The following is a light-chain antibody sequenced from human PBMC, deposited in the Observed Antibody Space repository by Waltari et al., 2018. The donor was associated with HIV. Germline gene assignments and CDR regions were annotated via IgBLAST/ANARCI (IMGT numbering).Light chain of an antibody. Sequence: QSVLTQPPSVSGAPGQRVTISCTGSSSNIGAGSDVHWFQQLPGTAPKLLIEGDDKRPAGVPDRFAGSKSGTAAALAITGLQAEDEADYYCQSYDSSLSGSLVFGTGTKVTVL. J-gene: IGLJ1*01. CDR1: SSNIGAGSD. CDR3: QSYDSSLSGSLV. CDR2: GDD. V-gene: IGLV1-40*01.